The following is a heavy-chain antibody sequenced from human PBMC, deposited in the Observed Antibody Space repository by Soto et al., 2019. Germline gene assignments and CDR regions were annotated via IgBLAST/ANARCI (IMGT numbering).Heavy chain of an antibody. J-gene: IGHJ2*01. CDR2: INAGNGNT. CDR1: GYTFTSYA. V-gene: IGHV1-3*01. D-gene: IGHD1-26*01. Sequence: ASVKVSCKASGYTFTSYAMHWVRQAPGQRLEWMGWINAGNGNTKYSQKFQGRVTITRDTSESTAYMELSSLRSEDTAVYYCAREQEHISGSYWYFDLWGRGTLVTVSS. CDR3: AREQEHISGSYWYFDL.